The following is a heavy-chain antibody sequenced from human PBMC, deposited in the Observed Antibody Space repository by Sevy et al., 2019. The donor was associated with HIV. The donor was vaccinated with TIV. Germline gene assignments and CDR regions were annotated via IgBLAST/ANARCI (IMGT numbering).Heavy chain of an antibody. D-gene: IGHD2-15*01. CDR2: ISGSGGST. CDR1: GFTFSSYA. CDR3: AKDGGYRSPSLAN. J-gene: IGHJ4*02. Sequence: GGSLRLSCAASGFTFSSYAMTWVRHAPGKGLEWVSLISGSGGSTFYEDSVKGRFTISRDNSKNTLYLQMNSLRADDTAVYYCAKDGGYRSPSLANWGQGTLVTVSS. V-gene: IGHV3-23*01.